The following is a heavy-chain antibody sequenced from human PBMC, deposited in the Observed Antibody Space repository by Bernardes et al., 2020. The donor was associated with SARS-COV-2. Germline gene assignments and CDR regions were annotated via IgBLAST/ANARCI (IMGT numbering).Heavy chain of an antibody. CDR1: GFTVSSYA. Sequence: PLSLSCAASGFTVSSYAMHWVRQAPGKGLEWVAVISYDGSNKYYADSVKGRFTISRDNSKNTLYLQMNSLRAEDTAVHYCARITSGSYYGPIDYWGQGTLVTVSS. CDR2: ISYDGSNK. V-gene: IGHV3-30-3*01. J-gene: IGHJ4*02. CDR3: ARITSGSYYGPIDY. D-gene: IGHD1-26*01.